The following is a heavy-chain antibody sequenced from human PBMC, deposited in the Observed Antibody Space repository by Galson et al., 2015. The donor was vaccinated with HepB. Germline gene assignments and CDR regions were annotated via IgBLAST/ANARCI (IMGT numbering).Heavy chain of an antibody. D-gene: IGHD6-13*01. J-gene: IGHJ6*02. CDR3: TRHVYSSSWYIYYYYGMDV. CDR1: GFTFSSYV. Sequence: SLRLSCAASGFTFSSYVMHWVRQAPGKGLEWVAVISYDGSNKYYADSVKGRFTISRDDSKNTAYLQMNSLKTEDTAVYYCTRHVYSSSWYIYYYYGMDVWGQGTTVTVSS. V-gene: IGHV3-30-3*01. CDR2: ISYDGSNK.